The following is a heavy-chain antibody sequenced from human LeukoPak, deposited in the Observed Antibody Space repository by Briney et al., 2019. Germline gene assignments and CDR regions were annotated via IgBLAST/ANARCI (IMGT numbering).Heavy chain of an antibody. CDR1: GYTFTGYY. D-gene: IGHD2-15*01. J-gene: IGHJ4*02. V-gene: IGHV1-2*02. Sequence: ASVKVSCKASGYTFTGYYMHWVRQAPGRGLEWMGWINPNSGGTNYAQKFQGRFTMTRDTSISTAYMDLSRLRSDDTAVYYCARRSSGGASSPFDYWGQGTLVTDCS. CDR3: ARRSSGGASSPFDY. CDR2: INPNSGGT.